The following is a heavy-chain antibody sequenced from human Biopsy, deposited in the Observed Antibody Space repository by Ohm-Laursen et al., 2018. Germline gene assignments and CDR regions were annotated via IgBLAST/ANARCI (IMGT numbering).Heavy chain of an antibody. D-gene: IGHD6-19*01. Sequence: SQTLSLTCAVYGGSFSGYYWSWIRQPPGKGLEWIGEINHSGSTNYNPSLKSRVTISVDTSKNQFSLKLSSMTAADTAVYYCARGRLRAVARFDYWGQGTLVTVSS. CDR3: ARGRLRAVARFDY. J-gene: IGHJ4*02. CDR1: GGSFSGYY. CDR2: INHSGST. V-gene: IGHV4-34*01.